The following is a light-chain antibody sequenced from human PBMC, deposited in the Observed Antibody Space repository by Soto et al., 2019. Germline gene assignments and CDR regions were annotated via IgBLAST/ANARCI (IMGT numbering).Light chain of an antibody. CDR2: DVS. CDR1: SSDIGGYNY. CDR3: SSYTSSSNVL. Sequence: QSVLTQPASVSGSPGQSITISCTGTSSDIGGYNYVSWYQQHPGKAPKLIVYDVSNRPSGISNRFSGSTSGNPASLTISGLQAEDEADYYCSSYTSSSNVLFGGGTKLTVL. J-gene: IGLJ2*01. V-gene: IGLV2-14*03.